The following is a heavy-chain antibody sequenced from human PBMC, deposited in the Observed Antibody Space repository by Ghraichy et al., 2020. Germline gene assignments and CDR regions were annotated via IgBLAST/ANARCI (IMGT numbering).Heavy chain of an antibody. D-gene: IGHD5-18*01. CDR1: GFTFSSYA. J-gene: IGHJ4*02. V-gene: IGHV3-23*01. CDR2: ISGSGGST. Sequence: GALRLSCAASGFTFSSYAMSWVRQAPGKGLEWVSAISGSGGSTYYADSVKGRFTISRDNSKNTLYLQMNSLRAEDTAVYYCAKGIQLWLIFDYWGQGTLVTVSS. CDR3: AKGIQLWLIFDY.